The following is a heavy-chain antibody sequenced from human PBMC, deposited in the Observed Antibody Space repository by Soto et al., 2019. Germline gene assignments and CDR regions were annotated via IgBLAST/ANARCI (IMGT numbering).Heavy chain of an antibody. CDR3: ARGRHIVVVTAIFDY. J-gene: IGHJ4*02. D-gene: IGHD2-21*02. Sequence: SETLSLTCAVYGGSFSGYYWSWIRQPPGKGLEWIGEINHSGSTNYNPSLKGRVTISVDTSKNQFSLKLSSVTAADTAVYYCARGRHIVVVTAIFDYWGQGTLVTGSA. V-gene: IGHV4-34*01. CDR2: INHSGST. CDR1: GGSFSGYY.